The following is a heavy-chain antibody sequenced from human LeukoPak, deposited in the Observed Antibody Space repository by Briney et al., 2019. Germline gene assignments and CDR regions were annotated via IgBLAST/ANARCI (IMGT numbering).Heavy chain of an antibody. CDR2: ISSNGGST. Sequence: GGSLRLSCAASGFTFSSYAMHWVRQAPGKGLEYVSAISSNGGSTYYANSVKGRFTISRDNAKNSLYLQMNSLRAEDTALYHCARGWELRYFDYWGQGTLVTVSS. V-gene: IGHV3-64*01. CDR1: GFTFSSYA. J-gene: IGHJ4*02. CDR3: ARGWELRYFDY. D-gene: IGHD1-26*01.